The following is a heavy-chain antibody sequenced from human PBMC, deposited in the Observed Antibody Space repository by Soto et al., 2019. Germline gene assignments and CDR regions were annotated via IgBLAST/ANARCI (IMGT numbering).Heavy chain of an antibody. V-gene: IGHV1-69*01. CDR2: IILALGTP. CDR3: GRYCTNTKCRGGYYLDL. Sequence: QVLLVQSGAEMKQPGSSVSVSCRASGDSFNNYAFTWVRQAPGQDPEWLGGIILALGTPHYSQRFQGRLTITADESSSTVYMELGSLRLDDTAVYYCGRYCTNTKCRGGYYLDLWGQGTLLTVSS. CDR1: GDSFNNYA. J-gene: IGHJ5*02. D-gene: IGHD2-8*01.